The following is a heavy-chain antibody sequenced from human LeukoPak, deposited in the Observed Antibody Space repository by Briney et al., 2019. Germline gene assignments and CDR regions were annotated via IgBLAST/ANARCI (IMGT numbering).Heavy chain of an antibody. CDR2: ISGSGGST. CDR1: GFTFSSYA. V-gene: IGHV3-23*01. CDR3: AKTGYSSGWSFGENWFDP. Sequence: PGGSLRLSCAASGFTFSSYAMSWVRPAPGKGLEWVSAISGSGGSTYYADSVKGRFTISRDNSKNTLYLQMNSLRAEDTAVYYCAKTGYSSGWSFGENWFDPWGQGTLVTVSS. J-gene: IGHJ5*02. D-gene: IGHD6-19*01.